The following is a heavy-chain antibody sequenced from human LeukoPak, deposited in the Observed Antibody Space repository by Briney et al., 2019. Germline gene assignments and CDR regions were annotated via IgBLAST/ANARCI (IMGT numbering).Heavy chain of an antibody. CDR2: ISAYNGNT. CDR3: ARDYDSSGWSAFDI. CDR1: GYTFTSYG. Sequence: ASVKASCKASGYTFTSYGISWVRQAPGQGLEWMGWISAYNGNTNYAQKLQGRVTMTTDTSTSTAYMELRSLRSDDTAVYYCARDYDSSGWSAFDIWGQGTMVTVSS. J-gene: IGHJ3*02. D-gene: IGHD3-22*01. V-gene: IGHV1-18*01.